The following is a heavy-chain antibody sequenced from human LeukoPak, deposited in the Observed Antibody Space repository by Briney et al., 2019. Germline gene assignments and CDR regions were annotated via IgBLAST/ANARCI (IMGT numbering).Heavy chain of an antibody. V-gene: IGHV1-69*05. Sequence: SVKVSCKASGGTFSSYAISWVRQAPGQGLEWMGGIIPIFGTANYAQKFQGRVTITTDESTSTAYMELSSLRSEDTAVYYCARAMVRGVTDAFDIWGQGTMVTVSS. CDR3: ARAMVRGVTDAFDI. D-gene: IGHD3-10*01. CDR2: IIPIFGTA. J-gene: IGHJ3*02. CDR1: GGTFSSYA.